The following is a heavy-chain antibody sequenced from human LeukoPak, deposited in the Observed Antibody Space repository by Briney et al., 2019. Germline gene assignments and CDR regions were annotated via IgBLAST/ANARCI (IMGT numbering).Heavy chain of an antibody. V-gene: IGHV3-15*07. J-gene: IGHJ4*02. Sequence: GGSLRLSCAASGFTFNNAWMNWVREAPGKGLEWVGRFKSKTDGGTIDYAAPVKGRFTISRDDSKNTLYLQMNSLKTEDTAVYYCTTGGYRYGDDYWGQGTLVTVSS. CDR3: TTGGYRYGDDY. D-gene: IGHD5-18*01. CDR2: FKSKTDGGTI. CDR1: GFTFNNAW.